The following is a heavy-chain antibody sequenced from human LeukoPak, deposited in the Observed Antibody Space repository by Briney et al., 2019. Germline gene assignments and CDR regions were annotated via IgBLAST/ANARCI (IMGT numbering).Heavy chain of an antibody. V-gene: IGHV4-34*01. D-gene: IGHD2-15*01. CDR3: ARGALEGYCSGGSCPFFDY. Sequence: NTSETLSLTCAVYGCSFSGYYWSWLPQPPGKGLEGSGEINHSGSTNYNPSLKSRVTISVDTSKNQFSLKLSSVTAADTAVYYCARGALEGYCSGGSCPFFDYWGQGTLVTVSS. CDR2: INHSGST. CDR1: GCSFSGYY. J-gene: IGHJ4*02.